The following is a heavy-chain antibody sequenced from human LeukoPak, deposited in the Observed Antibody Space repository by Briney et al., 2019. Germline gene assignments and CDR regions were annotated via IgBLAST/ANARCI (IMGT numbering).Heavy chain of an antibody. Sequence: GGSLRLSCAASGFTFSSYWLHWVRQTPGKGLVWVSLINGDGSSTSYADSVKGRFTISRDNARNTLYLQMDSLRAEDTALYYCAGGPRSITFDSWGQGTLVTVSS. D-gene: IGHD3-10*01. CDR3: AGGPRSITFDS. CDR2: INGDGSST. V-gene: IGHV3-74*01. J-gene: IGHJ4*02. CDR1: GFTFSSYW.